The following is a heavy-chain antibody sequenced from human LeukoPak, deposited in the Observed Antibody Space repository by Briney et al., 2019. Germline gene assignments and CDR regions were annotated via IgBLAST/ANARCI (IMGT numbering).Heavy chain of an antibody. J-gene: IGHJ4*02. CDR3: ARSRPGGWYRFDY. CDR2: ISGSGGRT. D-gene: IGHD6-19*01. Sequence: PGRSLRLSCAASRFTLSNYALNWVRQPPRKGLGWVSGISGSGGRTYYAGSVEGRFTVSRDNSKNELWLQMNSLRAEDSAMYFCARSRPGGWYRFDYWGQGNLVTVSS. CDR1: RFTLSNYA. V-gene: IGHV3-23*01.